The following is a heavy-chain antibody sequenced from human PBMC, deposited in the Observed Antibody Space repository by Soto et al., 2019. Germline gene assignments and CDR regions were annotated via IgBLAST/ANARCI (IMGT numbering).Heavy chain of an antibody. CDR1: GFTFSSYS. D-gene: IGHD3-16*01. CDR3: ARAPLGGVTIHFDY. J-gene: IGHJ4*02. Sequence: EVQLVESGGGLVKPGGSLRLSCAASGFTFSSYSMNWVRQAPGKGLEWVSSISSSSSYIYYADSVKGRFTISRDNAKNSLYLQMNSLRAEDTAVYYCARAPLGGVTIHFDYWGQGTLVTVSS. CDR2: ISSSSSYI. V-gene: IGHV3-21*01.